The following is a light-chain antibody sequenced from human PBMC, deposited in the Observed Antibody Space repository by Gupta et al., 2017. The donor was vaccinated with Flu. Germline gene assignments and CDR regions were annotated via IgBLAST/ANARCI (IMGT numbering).Light chain of an antibody. CDR3: LQTDYYHPSLT. CDR2: DAS. V-gene: IGKV1-39*01. CDR1: QSVSRY. Sequence: SLSESVGDKSTLSCRVMQSVSRYLNWYKKKQREAPMRLVYDASIWQRGVSSMCRGSGGVTDGNFTISSSQLKDFASYYCLQTDYYHPSLTFGTGTKV. J-gene: IGKJ3*01.